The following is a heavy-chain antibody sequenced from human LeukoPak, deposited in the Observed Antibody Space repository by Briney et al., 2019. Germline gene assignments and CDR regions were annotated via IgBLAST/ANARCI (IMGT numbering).Heavy chain of an antibody. CDR3: AKDRKRFLYYMDV. J-gene: IGHJ6*03. V-gene: IGHV3-9*03. CDR2: ISWNSGSM. D-gene: IGHD3-3*01. Sequence: GGSLRLSCAASGFTFDDYAMHWVRQAPGKGLEWVSGISWNSGSMAYADSVKGRFTISRDNAKNSLYLRMNSLRAEDMAVYYCAKDRKRFLYYMDVWGKGTTVTVSS. CDR1: GFTFDDYA.